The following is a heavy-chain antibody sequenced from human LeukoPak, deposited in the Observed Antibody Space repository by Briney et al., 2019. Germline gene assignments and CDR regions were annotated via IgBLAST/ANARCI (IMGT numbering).Heavy chain of an antibody. V-gene: IGHV1-8*01. CDR2: MSPNSGDT. CDR3: VRTPPNWGFDY. J-gene: IGHJ4*02. CDR1: GYTFTTHD. D-gene: IGHD7-27*01. Sequence: ASVKVSCKASGYTFTTHDINWVRQATGQGLEWLGWMSPNSGDTGYAQKFQGRVTMTSDSSISTTYMELSSLRSEDTAIYYCVRTPPNWGFDYWGQGTLVTVSS.